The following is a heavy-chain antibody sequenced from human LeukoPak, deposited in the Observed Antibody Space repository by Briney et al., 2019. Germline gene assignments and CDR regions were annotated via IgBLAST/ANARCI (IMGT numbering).Heavy chain of an antibody. Sequence: PSETLSLTCTVSGGSISSSGYYWGWIRQPPGKGLEWIGSIYYSGSTYYNPSLKSRVSMSVDTSKNQFSLRLSSVTAADTAVYYCARGQKEYYFDTSGYYNDYWGQGTLVTVSS. D-gene: IGHD3-22*01. CDR3: ARGQKEYYFDTSGYYNDY. V-gene: IGHV4-39*01. CDR1: GGSISSSGYY. J-gene: IGHJ4*02. CDR2: IYYSGST.